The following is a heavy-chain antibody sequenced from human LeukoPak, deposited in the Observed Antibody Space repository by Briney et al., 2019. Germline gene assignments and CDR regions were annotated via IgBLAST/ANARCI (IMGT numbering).Heavy chain of an antibody. Sequence: PGGSLRLSCAASGFTFSSYSMNWVRQAPGKGLEWVSYISSSGSTIYYADSVKGRFTISRDNAKNSLYLQMNSLRAEDTAVYYCARTYDYVWGSYRHFDYWGQGTLVTVSS. D-gene: IGHD3-16*02. CDR1: GFTFSSYS. CDR3: ARTYDYVWGSYRHFDY. CDR2: ISSSGSTI. J-gene: IGHJ4*02. V-gene: IGHV3-48*04.